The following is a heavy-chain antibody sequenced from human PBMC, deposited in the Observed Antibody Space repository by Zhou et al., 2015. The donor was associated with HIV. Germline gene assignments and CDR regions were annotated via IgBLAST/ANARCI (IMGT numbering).Heavy chain of an antibody. D-gene: IGHD3-22*01. CDR3: TKEIYDSSGPFDY. CDR2: ISWNSGTI. J-gene: IGHJ4*02. Sequence: EVQLVESGGGLVQPGRSLRLSCAASGFTFDDYAMHWVRQAPGKGLEWVSGISWNSGTIAYADSVKGRFTISRDNAKNSLHLQMTSLRAEDTALYYCTKEIYDSSGPFDYWGQGTLVTVSS. CDR1: GFTFDDYA. V-gene: IGHV3-9*01.